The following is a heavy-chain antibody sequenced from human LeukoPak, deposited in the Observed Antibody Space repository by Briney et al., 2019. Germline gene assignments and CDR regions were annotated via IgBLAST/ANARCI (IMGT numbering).Heavy chain of an antibody. CDR3: ARSEGYCSSASCDAYYYYMDV. D-gene: IGHD2-2*01. CDR2: ISPGSSYI. V-gene: IGHV3-21*01. Sequence: PGGSVRLSCTASGFTFSSFSMNWVRQAPGRGLEWVSSISPGSSYINYADSVKGRFAISRDNAQNSLYLQMTSLRAEDTAVYYCARSEGYCSSASCDAYYYYMDVWGKGTTVTVSS. J-gene: IGHJ6*03. CDR1: GFTFSSFS.